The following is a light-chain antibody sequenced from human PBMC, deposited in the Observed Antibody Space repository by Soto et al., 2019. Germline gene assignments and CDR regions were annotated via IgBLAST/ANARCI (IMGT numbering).Light chain of an antibody. V-gene: IGKV3-15*01. Sequence: EIVMTQSPATLSVSPGERATLFCRASHSVSSSLAWYQQKPGQAPRLLIHGASTRATGIPARFSGSGSGTDFTLTISRLEPEDFAVYYCQQYGSSPGTFGQGTKGDIK. CDR3: QQYGSSPGT. CDR1: HSVSSS. J-gene: IGKJ1*01. CDR2: GAS.